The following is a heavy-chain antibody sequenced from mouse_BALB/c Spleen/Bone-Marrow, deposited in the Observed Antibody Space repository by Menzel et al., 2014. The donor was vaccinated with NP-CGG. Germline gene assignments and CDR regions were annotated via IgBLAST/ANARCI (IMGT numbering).Heavy chain of an antibody. J-gene: IGHJ4*01. CDR2: ISSGGSYT. D-gene: IGHD1-1*01. CDR3: TRDPFYYGSSYAMDY. Sequence: VQLKESGGGLVKPGGSLKLSCAASGFTFSSYTMSWVRQTPEKRLGWVATISSGGSYTYYPDSVKGRFTISRDNAKNTLYLQMSSLKSEDTAMYYCTRDPFYYGSSYAMDYWGQGTSVTVSS. V-gene: IGHV5-6-4*01. CDR1: GFTFSSYT.